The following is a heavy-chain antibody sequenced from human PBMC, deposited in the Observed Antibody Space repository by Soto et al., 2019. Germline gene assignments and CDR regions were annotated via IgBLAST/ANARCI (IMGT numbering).Heavy chain of an antibody. CDR2: ISWDGDTL. V-gene: IGHV3-43*01. Sequence: VQLVESGGVVVQPGGSLRLSCAASGFSFEDYMMHWVRQVPGKGLEWVSLISWDGDTLFYAASVEGRFTISRHNSENSLFLQMNGLTTEDSALYYCAKGGRDGSLDNWGQGPLVTVSA. CDR1: GFSFEDYM. J-gene: IGHJ4*02. CDR3: AKGGRDGSLDN.